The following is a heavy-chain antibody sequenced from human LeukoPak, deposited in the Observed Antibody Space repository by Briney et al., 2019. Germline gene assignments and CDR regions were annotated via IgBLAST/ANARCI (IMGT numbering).Heavy chain of an antibody. J-gene: IGHJ4*02. V-gene: IGHV1-69*13. CDR3: AKANPNYFDY. Sequence: ASVKVSCKAFGYTFTDYFIHWVRQAPGQGLEWMGGIIPIFGTANYAQKFQGRVTITADESTSTAYMELSSLRSEDTAVYYCAKANPNYFDYWGQGTLVTASS. CDR1: GYTFTDYF. CDR2: IIPIFGTA.